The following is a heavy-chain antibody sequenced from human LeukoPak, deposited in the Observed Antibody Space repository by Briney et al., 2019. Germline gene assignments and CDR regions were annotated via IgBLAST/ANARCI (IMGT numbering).Heavy chain of an antibody. CDR3: ARGHWQLGY. CDR1: GDSISGYY. Sequence: PETLSLTCTVSGDSISGYYWTWIRQPPGKGLEWIGYIHYSGNTNYNSSLKSRLDISVDTSKNQLSLQLRSVTPADTAVYYCARGHWQLGYWGQGTLVTVSS. J-gene: IGHJ4*02. CDR2: IHYSGNT. D-gene: IGHD3-16*01. V-gene: IGHV4-59*03.